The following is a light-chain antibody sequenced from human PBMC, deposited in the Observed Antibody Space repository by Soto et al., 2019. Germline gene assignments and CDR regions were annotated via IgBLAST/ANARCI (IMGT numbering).Light chain of an antibody. CDR3: MQALHTPMRSQVSYT. J-gene: IGKJ2*01. CDR1: QSLLHSNGYNY. V-gene: IGKV2-28*01. Sequence: DIVMTQSPLSLPVTPGEPASISCRSSQSLLHSNGYNYLDWYLQKPGQSPQLLIYLGSNRASGVPDRFSGSGSCTDFTLKISRVEAEDVGVYYCMQALHTPMRSQVSYTFGQGTKLEIK. CDR2: LGS.